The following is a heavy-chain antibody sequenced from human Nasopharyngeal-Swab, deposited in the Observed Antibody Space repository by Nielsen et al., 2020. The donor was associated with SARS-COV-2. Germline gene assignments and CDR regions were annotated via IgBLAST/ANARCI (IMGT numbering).Heavy chain of an antibody. CDR3: ARAGDRFGELLFFDY. V-gene: IGHV1-18*01. D-gene: IGHD3-10*01. CDR2: ISAYNGNT. J-gene: IGHJ4*02. Sequence: WVRQAPGQGLEWMGWISAYNGNTNYAQKLQGGVTMTTDTSTGTAYMELRSLRSDDTAVYYCARAGDRFGELLFFDYWGQGNLVTVSS.